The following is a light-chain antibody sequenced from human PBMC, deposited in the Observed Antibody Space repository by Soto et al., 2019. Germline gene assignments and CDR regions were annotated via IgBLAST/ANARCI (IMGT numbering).Light chain of an antibody. CDR2: NNN. Sequence: QSALTQPPLVSGAPGQRVTISCTGSRSNIGAGYFVHWYQQLPGTAPKLLIYNNNLRPSAVPDRFSGSKSGTSATLGITGFQTGDEADYYCGSWDSSLSAYVFGTGTKVTVL. J-gene: IGLJ1*01. CDR3: GSWDSSLSAYV. V-gene: IGLV1-40*01. CDR1: RSNIGAGYF.